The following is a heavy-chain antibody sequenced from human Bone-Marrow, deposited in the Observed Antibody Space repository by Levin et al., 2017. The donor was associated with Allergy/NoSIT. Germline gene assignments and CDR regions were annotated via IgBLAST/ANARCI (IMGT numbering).Heavy chain of an antibody. D-gene: IGHD5-18*01. J-gene: IGHJ4*02. V-gene: IGHV3-30*04. Sequence: PGGSLRLSCAASGFNFGSYPMHWVRQAPGKGLEWVALISYDGGHKYYADSVKGRFTISRDNSKHTLSLEMNSLKVEDTAVYYCAAGSFGYTYGYNYYWGQGSLVTVSS. CDR2: ISYDGGHK. CDR1: GFNFGSYP. CDR3: AAGSFGYTYGYNYY.